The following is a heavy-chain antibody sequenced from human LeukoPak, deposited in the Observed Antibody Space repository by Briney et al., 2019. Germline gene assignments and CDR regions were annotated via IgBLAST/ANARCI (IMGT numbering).Heavy chain of an antibody. J-gene: IGHJ4*02. Sequence: PGGSLRLSCAASGFTFDDYAMHWVRQAPGKGLEWVSGISWNSGSIGYADSVKGRFTISRDNAKNSLYLQMNSLRAEDTALYYCAKGVGAGEIDYWGQGTLVTVSS. V-gene: IGHV3-9*01. CDR3: AKGVGAGEIDY. CDR1: GFTFDDYA. D-gene: IGHD1-26*01. CDR2: ISWNSGSI.